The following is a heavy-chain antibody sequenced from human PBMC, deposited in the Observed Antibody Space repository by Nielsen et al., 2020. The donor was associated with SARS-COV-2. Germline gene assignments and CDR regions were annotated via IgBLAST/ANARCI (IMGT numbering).Heavy chain of an antibody. CDR2: IYYSGST. D-gene: IGHD6-13*01. V-gene: IGHV4-39*01. Sequence: GSLRLSCTVSGGSISSSSYYWGWIRQPPGKGLEWIGSIYYSGSTYYNPSLKSRVTISVNTSKNQFSLKLSSVTAADTAVYYCARHESDAAAGYNWFDPWGQGTLVTVSS. CDR3: ARHESDAAAGYNWFDP. CDR1: GGSISSSSYY. J-gene: IGHJ5*02.